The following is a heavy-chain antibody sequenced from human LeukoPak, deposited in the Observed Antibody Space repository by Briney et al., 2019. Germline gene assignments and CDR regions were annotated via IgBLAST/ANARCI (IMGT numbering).Heavy chain of an antibody. Sequence: PGGSLRLSCAASGFTFSSYPMMWVRQAPGKGLEWVSAISVSGDNTYYADSVKGRLTISRDNSKDTLYLQMNSLRAEDTAVYYCARGGIWLQLDAFDIWGQGTMVTVSS. J-gene: IGHJ3*02. V-gene: IGHV3-23*01. CDR2: ISVSGDNT. CDR3: ARGGIWLQLDAFDI. D-gene: IGHD5-24*01. CDR1: GFTFSSYP.